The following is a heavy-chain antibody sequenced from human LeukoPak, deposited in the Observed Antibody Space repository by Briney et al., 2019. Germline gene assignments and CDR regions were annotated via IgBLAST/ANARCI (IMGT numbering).Heavy chain of an antibody. CDR2: IKQDGSEK. CDR1: GFTFSSYW. D-gene: IGHD4-17*01. J-gene: IGHJ4*02. CDR3: ARDDTVTTRVGFID. Sequence: GGSLRLSCAASGFTFSSYWMSWVRQAPGKGLEWVANIKQDGSEKYYVDSVKGRLNISRDNTKNSLYLQMNSLRVEDTAVYYCARDDTVTTRVGFIDWGQGTLVTVSS. V-gene: IGHV3-7*01.